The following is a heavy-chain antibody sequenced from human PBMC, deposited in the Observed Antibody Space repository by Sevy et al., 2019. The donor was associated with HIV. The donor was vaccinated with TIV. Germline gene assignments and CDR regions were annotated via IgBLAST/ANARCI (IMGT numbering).Heavy chain of an antibody. CDR3: ARVAVEYCTDDCYHRFDY. CDR2: ISYSGTNK. Sequence: GESLKISCAASGFTFTLYALHWVRQAPGKGLEWVALISYSGTNKYYADSVKGRFTISRDDSKNTAYLQMNNLRTDDTAVYYSARVAVEYCTDDCYHRFDYWGQGTQVTVSS. V-gene: IGHV3-30-3*01. J-gene: IGHJ4*02. D-gene: IGHD2-21*02. CDR1: GFTFTLYA.